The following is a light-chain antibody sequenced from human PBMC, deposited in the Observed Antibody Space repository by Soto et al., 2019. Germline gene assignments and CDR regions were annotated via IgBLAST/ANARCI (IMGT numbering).Light chain of an antibody. CDR2: AAS. J-gene: IGKJ4*01. Sequence: AIQMTQSPSSLSASVGDRVTITCRASQGIGNDLGWYQQKPGKAPKLLIFAASSLEGGVPSRFSGSGSGTDFTLTISSLQPEDFATYYCLQDSISPLAFGGGTKVEIK. CDR3: LQDSISPLA. CDR1: QGIGND. V-gene: IGKV1-6*01.